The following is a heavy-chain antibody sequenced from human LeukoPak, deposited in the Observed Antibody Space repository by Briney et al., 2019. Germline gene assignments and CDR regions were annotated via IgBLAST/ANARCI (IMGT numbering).Heavy chain of an antibody. D-gene: IGHD4-23*01. CDR1: GGSISSGDYY. CDR3: ARVNYDYYYYMDV. J-gene: IGHJ6*03. V-gene: IGHV4-30-4*08. Sequence: TSETLSLTCTVSGGSISSGDYYWSWIRQPPGRGLEWIGYIYYSGSTYYNPSLKSRLTISVDTSKNQFSLKLSSVTAADTAVYYCARVNYDYYYYMDVWGKGTTVTVSS. CDR2: IYYSGST.